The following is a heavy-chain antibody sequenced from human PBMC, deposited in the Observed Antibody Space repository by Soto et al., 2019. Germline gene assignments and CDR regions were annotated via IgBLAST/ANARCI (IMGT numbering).Heavy chain of an antibody. D-gene: IGHD3-10*01. Sequence: QVQLQESGPGLVKPSETLSLTCTVSGASIHSYGWSWIRQPAGKGLEWIGYIYYSGSTNYNPSLKSRVTISVDTSKNQFSLKLSSVTAADTAVYYCARELKYYYGSGSYDYWGQGTLVTVSS. CDR2: IYYSGST. CDR1: GASIHSYG. CDR3: ARELKYYYGSGSYDY. V-gene: IGHV4-59*01. J-gene: IGHJ4*02.